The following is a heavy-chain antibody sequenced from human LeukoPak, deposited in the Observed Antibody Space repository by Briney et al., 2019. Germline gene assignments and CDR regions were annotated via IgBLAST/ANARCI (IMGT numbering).Heavy chain of an antibody. J-gene: IGHJ4*02. D-gene: IGHD3-22*01. CDR2: IYYSGST. CDR3: ARHTQGYYDSSGYDY. Sequence: SETLSLTCTVSGGSISSYYWSWIRQPPGKGLEWIGYIYYSGSTNYNPSLKSRVTISVDTSKNQFSLKLTSVTAADTAVYYCARHTQGYYDSSGYDYWGQGTLVTVSS. CDR1: GGSISSYY. V-gene: IGHV4-59*08.